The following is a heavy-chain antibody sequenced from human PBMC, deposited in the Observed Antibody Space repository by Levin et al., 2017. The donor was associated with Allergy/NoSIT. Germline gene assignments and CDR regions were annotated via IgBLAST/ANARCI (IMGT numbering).Heavy chain of an antibody. Sequence: SLKISCAASGFTFDDYAMHWVRQAPGKGLEWVSGISWNGGSINYADSVKGRFTISRDNAKNSLYLQMNSLRAEDTALYYCAKDISGDYVFYYGMDVWGQGTTVTVSS. J-gene: IGHJ6*02. D-gene: IGHD4-17*01. CDR1: GFTFDDYA. CDR2: ISWNGGSI. V-gene: IGHV3-9*01. CDR3: AKDISGDYVFYYGMDV.